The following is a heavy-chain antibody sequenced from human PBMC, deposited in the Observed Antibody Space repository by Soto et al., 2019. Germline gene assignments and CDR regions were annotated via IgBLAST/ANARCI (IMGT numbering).Heavy chain of an antibody. J-gene: IGHJ6*02. V-gene: IGHV3-30*18. CDR1: GFTFSSYG. CDR2: ISYDGSNK. CDR3: PKFNGMHV. Sequence: GGSLRLSCAASGFTFSSYGMHWVRQAPGKGLEWVAVISYDGSNKYYADSVKGRFTISRDNSKNTLYLQMNSLRAEDTAVYYRPKFNGMHVPGQATTVSVSS.